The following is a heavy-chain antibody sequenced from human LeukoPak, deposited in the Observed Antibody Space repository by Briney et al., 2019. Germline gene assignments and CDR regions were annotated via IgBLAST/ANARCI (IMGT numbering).Heavy chain of an antibody. J-gene: IGHJ2*01. CDR3: ARVHKYFDL. CDR2: INHSRST. V-gene: IGHV4-34*01. CDR1: GASFSGFY. Sequence: SETLSLTCSVYGASFSGFYWTWIRQPPGKGLEWIGQINHSRSTHYNPSLNSRVTISVDTSKNQFSLKLSSVTASDTAVYYCARVHKYFDLWGRGTLVTVSS.